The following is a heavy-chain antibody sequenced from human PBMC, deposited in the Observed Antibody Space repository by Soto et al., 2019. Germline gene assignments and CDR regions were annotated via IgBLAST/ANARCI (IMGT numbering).Heavy chain of an antibody. D-gene: IGHD5-18*01. CDR3: ATGGHNDGYNFYHGMDV. Sequence: QVQVVQSGAEVKKPGSSVKVSCKVSGGIFTNNAISWVRQAPGQGLEWLGGVIPLFDTAYYAQIFRGRLRISEDGATTTAYIELSGLTSADTAVYFCATGGHNDGYNFYHGMDVWGQGTTVTVS. CDR1: GGIFTNNA. J-gene: IGHJ6*02. V-gene: IGHV1-69*01. CDR2: VIPLFDTA.